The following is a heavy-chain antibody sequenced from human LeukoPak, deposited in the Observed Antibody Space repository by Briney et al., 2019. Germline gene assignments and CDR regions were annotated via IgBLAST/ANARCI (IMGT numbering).Heavy chain of an antibody. Sequence: GGSLRLSCAASGFTFSSYWMSWVRQAPGKGLEWVSAISGNGIRTYYADSVKGRFTISRDNSKNTVYLQMNSLRAEDTAVYYCAKVGPGCSSTSCYPGYWGQGTLVTVSS. D-gene: IGHD2-2*01. CDR1: GFTFSSYW. CDR2: ISGNGIRT. J-gene: IGHJ4*02. CDR3: AKVGPGCSSTSCYPGY. V-gene: IGHV3-23*01.